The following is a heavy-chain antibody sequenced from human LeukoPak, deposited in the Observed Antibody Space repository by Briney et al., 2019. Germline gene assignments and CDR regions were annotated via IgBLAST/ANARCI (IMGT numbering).Heavy chain of an antibody. CDR3: ARDPTTSSWYQGYFDY. CDR2: IYSGGST. Sequence: PGGSLRLSCTASGFTVSSNYMSWVRQAPGKGLEWVSVIYSGGSTYYADSVKGRFTISRDNSKNTLYLQMNSLRAEDTAVYYCARDPTTSSWYQGYFDYWGQGTLVTVSS. J-gene: IGHJ4*02. CDR1: GFTVSSNY. V-gene: IGHV3-66*01. D-gene: IGHD6-13*01.